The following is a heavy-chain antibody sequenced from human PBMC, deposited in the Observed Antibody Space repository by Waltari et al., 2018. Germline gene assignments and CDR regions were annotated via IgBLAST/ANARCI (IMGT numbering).Heavy chain of an antibody. V-gene: IGHV4-38-2*01. Sequence: QVQLQESGPGLVKPSETLSLTCAVSGYSISSGYYWGWIRQHPGKGLEWIGTSYHTGSTYYSPSLKSRVTISVYTSKNQFSLKLSSVTAADTAVYYCARRKRGSYSDYWGQGTLVTVSS. J-gene: IGHJ4*02. D-gene: IGHD3-16*01. CDR3: ARRKRGSYSDY. CDR1: GYSISSGYY. CDR2: SYHTGST.